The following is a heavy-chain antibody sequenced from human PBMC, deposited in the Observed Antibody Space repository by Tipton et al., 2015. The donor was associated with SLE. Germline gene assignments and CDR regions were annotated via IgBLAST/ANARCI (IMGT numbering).Heavy chain of an antibody. J-gene: IGHJ6*03. Sequence: TLSLTCTVSGYSGSDYYWGWIRLPPGKGLEWIGSFHHSGSTYYNPSLKSRVTISVDTSKNQFSLKLSSVTAADTAVYYCARVGGNYYYMDVWGKGTTVTVSS. D-gene: IGHD1-14*01. CDR1: GYSGSDYY. V-gene: IGHV4-38-2*02. CDR2: FHHSGST. CDR3: ARVGGNYYYMDV.